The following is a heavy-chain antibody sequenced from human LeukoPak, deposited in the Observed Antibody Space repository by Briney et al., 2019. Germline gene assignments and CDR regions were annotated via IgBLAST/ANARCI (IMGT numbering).Heavy chain of an antibody. J-gene: IGHJ6*04. CDR3: AKFLKAFGMDV. CDR2: ISGSGGNT. V-gene: IGHV3-23*01. Sequence: PGGSLRLSCAASGFTFSSYAMSWVRQAPGKGLEWVSAISGSGGNTYYAESVKGRFTISRDNSNNTLYLQMNSLRAEDTALYYCAKFLKAFGMDVRGKGTTVTVSS. D-gene: IGHD2/OR15-2a*01. CDR1: GFTFSSYA.